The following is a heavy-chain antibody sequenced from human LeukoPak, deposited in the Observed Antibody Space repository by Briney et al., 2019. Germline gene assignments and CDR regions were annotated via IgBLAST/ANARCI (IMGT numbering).Heavy chain of an antibody. J-gene: IGHJ4*02. V-gene: IGHV4-38-2*02. CDR3: ARILRGYNYGRGINY. D-gene: IGHD5-18*01. CDR1: GYSISSGYY. Sequence: SETLSLTCTVSGYSISSGYYWGWIRQPPGKGLEWIGSIYHSGSTYYNPSLKSRVTISVDTSKNQFSLKLSSVTAADTAVYYCARILRGYNYGRGINYWGQGTLVTVSS. CDR2: IYHSGST.